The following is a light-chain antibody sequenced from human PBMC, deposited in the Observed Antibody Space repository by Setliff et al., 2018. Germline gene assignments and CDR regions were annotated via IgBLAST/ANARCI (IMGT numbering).Light chain of an antibody. V-gene: IGLV2-18*02. J-gene: IGLJ1*01. Sequence: QSVLTQPPSVSGSPGQSVTISCTGTYSGVGGHGRVSWYQQPPGAAPKLIIYDVINRPSGISHRFSGSKSGNTASLTISGLQPEDEADYYCASYTATSTPLYVFGTGTKVTVL. CDR3: ASYTATSTPLYV. CDR1: YSGVGGHGR. CDR2: DVI.